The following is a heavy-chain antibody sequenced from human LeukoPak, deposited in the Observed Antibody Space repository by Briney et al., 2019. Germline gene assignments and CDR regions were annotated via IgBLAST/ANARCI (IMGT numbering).Heavy chain of an antibody. CDR2: NYYSRST. CDR1: GGSISSSSYY. D-gene: IGHD5-24*01. V-gene: IGHV4-39*07. Sequence: SETLSLTCTVSGGSISSSSYYWGWIRQPPGKGLEWIGTNYYSRSTYYNPSLKSRVTISVDTSKNQFSLKLSSVTAADTAVYYCARDGYNPIDYWGQGTLVTVSS. J-gene: IGHJ4*02. CDR3: ARDGYNPIDY.